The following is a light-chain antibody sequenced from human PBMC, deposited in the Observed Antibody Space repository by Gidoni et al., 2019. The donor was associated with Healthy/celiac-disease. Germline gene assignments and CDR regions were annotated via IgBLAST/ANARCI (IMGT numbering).Light chain of an antibody. CDR1: QSVSSY. CDR3: QQRSNWPPKLT. V-gene: IGKV3-11*01. CDR2: DAS. J-gene: IGKJ4*01. Sequence: EIVLTQSPATLSLSPGERATLSCRASQSVSSYLACYQQKPGQAPRLLRYDASNRAPGIPARFSGSGSGTDFTLTISSLEPEDFAVYDCQQRSNWPPKLTFGGGTKVEIK.